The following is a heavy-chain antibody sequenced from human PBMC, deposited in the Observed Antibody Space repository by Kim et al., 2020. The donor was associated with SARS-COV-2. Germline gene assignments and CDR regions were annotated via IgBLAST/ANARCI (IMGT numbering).Heavy chain of an antibody. CDR2: ISPNNGHT. CDR1: GYNFGHYG. CDR3: ARDSPVVAAAIEAGGADYNFAMDV. V-gene: IGHV1-18*01. D-gene: IGHD2-2*02. J-gene: IGHJ6*02. Sequence: ASVKVSCKASGYNFGHYGISWVRQAPGRGLEWMGWISPNNGHTRYTTKFEGRVTMTTDTSTGTAYMELRSLTFDDTAVHYCARDSPVVAAAIEAGGADYNFAMDVWGQGTAVTVSS.